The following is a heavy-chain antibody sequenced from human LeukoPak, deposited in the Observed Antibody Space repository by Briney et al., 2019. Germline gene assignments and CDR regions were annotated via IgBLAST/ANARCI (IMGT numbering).Heavy chain of an antibody. Sequence: PSETLSLTCTVSGGSISSYYWSWIRQPPGKGLEWIGYIYYSGSTNYNPSLKSRVTISVDTSKNQFSLKLSSVTAADTAVYYCARDSGQGSSAGGLGPWGQGTLVTVSS. D-gene: IGHD3-10*01. CDR2: IYYSGST. J-gene: IGHJ5*02. V-gene: IGHV4-59*01. CDR3: ARDSGQGSSAGGLGP. CDR1: GGSISSYY.